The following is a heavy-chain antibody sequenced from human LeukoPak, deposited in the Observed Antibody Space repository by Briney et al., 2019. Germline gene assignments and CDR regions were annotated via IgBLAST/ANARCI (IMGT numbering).Heavy chain of an antibody. CDR3: VTSGDYYDSSGYSRLFDY. CDR1: GFTFSSYS. Sequence: GRSLRLSCAASGFTFSSYSMNWVRQAPGKGLEWVSSISSSSSYIYYADSVKGRFTISRDNAKNSLYLQMNSLRAEDTAVYYCVTSGDYYDSSGYSRLFDYWGQGTLVTVSS. CDR2: ISSSSSYI. J-gene: IGHJ4*02. V-gene: IGHV3-21*01. D-gene: IGHD3-22*01.